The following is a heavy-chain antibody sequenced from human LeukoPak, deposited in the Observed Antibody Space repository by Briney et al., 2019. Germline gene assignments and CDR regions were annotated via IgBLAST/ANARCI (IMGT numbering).Heavy chain of an antibody. D-gene: IGHD3-9*01. CDR1: GFTFSTYA. CDR2: TSYGGGDK. J-gene: IGHJ6*02. Sequence: QPGRSLRLSCAASGFTFSTYAIHWVRQAPGKGLEWVAVTSYGGGDKYYADSVKGRFTISRDNSKNTVSLEMNSLRAEDTAVYYCARGGFLDILTGYYQTQYYYPMDVWGRGTTVTVSS. CDR3: ARGGFLDILTGYYQTQYYYPMDV. V-gene: IGHV3-30*04.